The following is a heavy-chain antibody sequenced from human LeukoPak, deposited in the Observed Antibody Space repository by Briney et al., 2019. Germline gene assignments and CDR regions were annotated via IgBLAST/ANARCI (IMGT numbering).Heavy chain of an antibody. D-gene: IGHD3/OR15-3a*01. V-gene: IGHV3-23*01. CDR2: IGGSGDIT. Sequence: GGSLRLSCAASGFTFSSYAMSWVRLAPGKGLEWVSAIGGSGDITYYADSVKGRFTISRDNSKSTLYLQMSSLRAEDTALYYCAKDFGTSPGGYFDYWGQGTLVTVSS. J-gene: IGHJ4*02. CDR1: GFTFSSYA. CDR3: AKDFGTSPGGYFDY.